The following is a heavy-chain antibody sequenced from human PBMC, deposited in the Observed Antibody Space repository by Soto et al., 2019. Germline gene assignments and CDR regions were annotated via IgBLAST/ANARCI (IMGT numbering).Heavy chain of an antibody. CDR3: AKGGVCGGGTCYLDWYFDL. J-gene: IGHJ2*01. V-gene: IGHV3-23*01. D-gene: IGHD2-15*01. CDR1: EFTFSSYA. Sequence: EVQLLESGGGLVQPGGSLRLSCAASEFTFSSYAMSWVRQAPGRGLEWVSVISGGGGNTYYADSVKGRFTISRDNSKNTLYLQIKSLRAEDTAVYYCAKGGVCGGGTCYLDWYFDLWGRGTLVTVSS. CDR2: ISGGGGNT.